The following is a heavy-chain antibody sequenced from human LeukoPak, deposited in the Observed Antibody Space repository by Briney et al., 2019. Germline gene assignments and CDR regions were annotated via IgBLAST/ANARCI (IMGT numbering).Heavy chain of an antibody. CDR1: GFTFSSYS. J-gene: IGHJ3*02. D-gene: IGHD5-12*01. CDR3: VAGGFQYTFDI. V-gene: IGHV3-21*01. CDR2: IDTRRTSI. Sequence: PGGSLRLSCAASGFTFSSYSMNGVGQTPGKGLDGVSSIDTRRTSIYYADSVTGRFTISRANAKNALYPQMNSLRAEDTAVYYCVAGGFQYTFDIWGQGTRVTVSS.